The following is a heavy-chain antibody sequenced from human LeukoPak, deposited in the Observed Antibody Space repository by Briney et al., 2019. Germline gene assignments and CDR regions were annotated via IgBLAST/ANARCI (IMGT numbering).Heavy chain of an antibody. Sequence: GGSLRLSCAASGFTCSNNYVSWVRQAPGKGLEWVAVIRPDGSHISYVDPVKGRFTISRDNSNNMLYLQMSSLRAEDTALYYCLREVDWKYAFDYWGRGTLVTVSS. V-gene: IGHV3-33*08. CDR3: LREVDWKYAFDY. CDR2: IRPDGSHI. CDR1: GFTCSNNY. D-gene: IGHD1-7*01. J-gene: IGHJ4*02.